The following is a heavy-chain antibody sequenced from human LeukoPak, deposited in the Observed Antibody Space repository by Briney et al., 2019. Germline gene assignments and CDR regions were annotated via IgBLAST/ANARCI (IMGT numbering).Heavy chain of an antibody. J-gene: IGHJ4*02. CDR2: IKQDGSEK. V-gene: IGHV3-7*01. CDR3: ASGSPIQYYYDSSGYLRNDY. Sequence: GGSLRLSCAASGFTFSSYWMSWVRQAPGKGLEWVANIKQDGSEKYYVDSVKGRFTISRDNAKNSLYLQMNSLRAEDTAVYYCASGSPIQYYYDSSGYLRNDYWGQGTLVTVSS. D-gene: IGHD3-22*01. CDR1: GFTFSSYW.